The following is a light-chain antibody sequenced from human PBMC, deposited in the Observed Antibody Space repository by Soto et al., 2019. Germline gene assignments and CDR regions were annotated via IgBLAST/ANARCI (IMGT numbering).Light chain of an antibody. J-gene: IGKJ4*01. CDR1: QTISTW. CDR2: KAS. CDR3: QQYSSFSPVT. V-gene: IGKV1-5*03. Sequence: DIQMTQSPSTLSASVGDRVTITCRASQTISTWLAWYQQKPGNAPKLLIYKASNLQSGVSSRFSGSGSVTEFILTISSRQPEDFATNYCQQYSSFSPVTFGGGTKVEI.